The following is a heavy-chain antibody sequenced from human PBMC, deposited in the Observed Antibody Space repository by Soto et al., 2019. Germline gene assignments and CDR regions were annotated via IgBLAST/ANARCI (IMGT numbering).Heavy chain of an antibody. CDR2: IYQSGGT. V-gene: IGHV4-4*02. Sequence: SETLSLTCAVSGGSVSTNDWWSWVRQPPGKGLDWIGQIYQSGGTDYNPSLKSRVIISLDKSKNQVSLKLDSVNDADTAMYYCARNGWYCLEHWGQGSLVTVSS. CDR1: GGSVSTNDW. D-gene: IGHD6-19*01. J-gene: IGHJ4*02. CDR3: ARNGWYCLEH.